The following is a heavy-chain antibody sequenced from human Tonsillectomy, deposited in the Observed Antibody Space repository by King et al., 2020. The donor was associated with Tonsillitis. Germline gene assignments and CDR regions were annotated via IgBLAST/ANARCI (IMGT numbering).Heavy chain of an antibody. J-gene: IGHJ1*01. CDR2: TYTSGST. CDR1: GGSISSYY. D-gene: IGHD4-17*01. V-gene: IGHV4-4*07. Sequence: HVQLQESGPGLVKPSETLSLTCTVSGGSISSYYWSWIRQPAGKGLEWIGRTYTSGSTKYNPSLKSRVTMSVDMSKNQFSLKLSSVTAADTAVYYCARDVFDNGDYSEYFQEWGQGTLVTVSS. CDR3: ARDVFDNGDYSEYFQE.